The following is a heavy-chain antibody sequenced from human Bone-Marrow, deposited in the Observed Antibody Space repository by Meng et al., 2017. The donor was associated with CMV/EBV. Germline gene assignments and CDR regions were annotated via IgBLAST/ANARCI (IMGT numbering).Heavy chain of an antibody. J-gene: IGHJ6*02. D-gene: IGHD5-18*01. CDR2: IYHSGST. CDR1: GYSISSGYY. CDR3: ARATAMVMEGYYYYGMDV. Sequence: GSLRLSCTVSGYSISSGYYWGWIRQPPGKGLEWIGSIYHSGSTYYNPSLKSRVTISVDTSKNQFSLKLSSVTAADTAVYYCARATAMVMEGYYYYGMDVWGQGTTVTVSS. V-gene: IGHV4-38-2*02.